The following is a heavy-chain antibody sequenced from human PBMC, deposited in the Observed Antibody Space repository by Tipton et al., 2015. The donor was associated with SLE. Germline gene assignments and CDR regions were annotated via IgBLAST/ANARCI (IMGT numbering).Heavy chain of an antibody. Sequence: QLVQSGGEVKKPGASVKVSCKASGYIFTNFGISWVRQAPGQGPEWMGWISAHNGNTNYAQKVQGRVTMTIDTSTSTAYMELRSLRSDDTAVYYCARDLNKILEFGVHLYDYWGQGTLVTVSS. J-gene: IGHJ4*02. V-gene: IGHV1-18*01. CDR2: ISAHNGNT. D-gene: IGHD3-10*01. CDR3: ARDLNKILEFGVHLYDY. CDR1: GYIFTNFG.